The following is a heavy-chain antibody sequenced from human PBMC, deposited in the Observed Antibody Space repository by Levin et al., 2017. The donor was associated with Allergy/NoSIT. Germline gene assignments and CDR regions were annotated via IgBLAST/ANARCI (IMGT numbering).Heavy chain of an antibody. CDR2: ISSNGGST. J-gene: IGHJ6*03. V-gene: IGHV3-64D*06. Sequence: GESLKISCSASGFTFSCYAMHWVRQAPGKGLEYVSAISSNGGSTYYADSVKGRFTISRDNSKNTLYLQMSSLRAEDTAVYYCVKESTGSGSYGFCYYYYYMDVWGKGTAVTVSS. CDR1: GFTFSCYA. CDR3: VKESTGSGSYGFCYYYYYMDV. D-gene: IGHD3-10*01.